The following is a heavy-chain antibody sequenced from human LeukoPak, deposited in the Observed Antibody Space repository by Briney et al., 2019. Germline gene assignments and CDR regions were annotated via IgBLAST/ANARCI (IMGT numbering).Heavy chain of an antibody. Sequence: GGSLRLSCAASGFTFSSYSMNWVRQAPGKGLEWVSYISSSSSTIYYADSVKGRFTISRDNAKNSLYLQMNSLRAEDTAVYYCARDRVSGHSYGPIDYWGQGTLVTVSS. CDR3: ARDRVSGHSYGPIDY. V-gene: IGHV3-48*04. D-gene: IGHD5-18*01. J-gene: IGHJ4*02. CDR2: ISSSSSTI. CDR1: GFTFSSYS.